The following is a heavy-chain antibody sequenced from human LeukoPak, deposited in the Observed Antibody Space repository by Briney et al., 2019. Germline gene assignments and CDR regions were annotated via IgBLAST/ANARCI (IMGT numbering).Heavy chain of an antibody. CDR3: ARGIVGATMETRIPYYFDY. J-gene: IGHJ4*02. CDR2: IYYSGST. D-gene: IGHD1-26*01. Sequence: PSETLSLTCTVSGGSISSSSYYWGWIRQPPGKGLEWIGSIYYSGSTYYNPSPKSRVTISVDTSKNQFSLKLSSVTAADTAVYYCARGIVGATMETRIPYYFDYWGQGTLVTVSS. V-gene: IGHV4-39*01. CDR1: GGSISSSSYY.